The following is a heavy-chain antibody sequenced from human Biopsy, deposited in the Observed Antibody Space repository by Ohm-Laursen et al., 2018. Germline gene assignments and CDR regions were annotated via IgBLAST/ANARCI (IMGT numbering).Heavy chain of an antibody. Sequence: QTLSLTCAISGDSVSSNSAAWNWIRPSPSRGLEWLGRTYYRSKWYNDYAVFVKSRITINPDTSKNQFSLQLNSVTPEDTAVYYCARETPTGIPFNWFDPWGQGTLVTVSS. CDR2: TYYRSKWYN. CDR3: ARETPTGIPFNWFDP. D-gene: IGHD1-1*01. V-gene: IGHV6-1*01. CDR1: GDSVSSNSAA. J-gene: IGHJ5*02.